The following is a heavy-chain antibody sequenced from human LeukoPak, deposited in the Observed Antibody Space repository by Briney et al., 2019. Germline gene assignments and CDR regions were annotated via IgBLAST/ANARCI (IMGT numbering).Heavy chain of an antibody. CDR3: VRDVGRPKPLYFHS. CDR1: GFVFSRYN. Sequence: GGSLRLSCIASGFVFSRYNMNWVRQAPGKGLEWVAHISETIYYADSVQGRFTISRDNAKNTLYRQMSNLRVDHTAMYHCVRDVGRPKPLYFHSWGRGTPVTVSS. CDR2: ISETI. V-gene: IGHV3-48*04. J-gene: IGHJ4*02.